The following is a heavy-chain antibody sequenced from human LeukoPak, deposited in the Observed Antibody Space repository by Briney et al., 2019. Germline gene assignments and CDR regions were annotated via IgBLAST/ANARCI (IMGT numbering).Heavy chain of an antibody. Sequence: ASVKVSCKASGGTFSSYAISWVRQAPGQGLEWMGGIIPIFGTANYAQKFQGRVTITRNTSISTAYMELSSLRSEDTAVYYCARVGYCSSTSCYSELGYWGQGTLVTVSS. D-gene: IGHD2-2*02. CDR3: ARVGYCSSTSCYSELGY. V-gene: IGHV1-69*05. J-gene: IGHJ4*02. CDR2: IIPIFGTA. CDR1: GGTFSSYA.